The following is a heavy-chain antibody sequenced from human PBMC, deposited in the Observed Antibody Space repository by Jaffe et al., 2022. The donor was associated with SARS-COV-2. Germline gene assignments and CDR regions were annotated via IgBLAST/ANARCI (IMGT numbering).Heavy chain of an antibody. Sequence: QVQLQESGPGLVKPSQTLSLTCTVSGGSISSGGYYWSWIRQHPGKGLEWIGYIYYSGSTYYNPSLKSRVTISVDTSKNQFSLKLSSVTAADTAVYYCARGQDSSGYYWDYYYGMDVWGQGTTVTVSS. J-gene: IGHJ6*02. V-gene: IGHV4-31*03. CDR1: GGSISSGGYY. D-gene: IGHD3-22*01. CDR2: IYYSGST. CDR3: ARGQDSSGYYWDYYYGMDV.